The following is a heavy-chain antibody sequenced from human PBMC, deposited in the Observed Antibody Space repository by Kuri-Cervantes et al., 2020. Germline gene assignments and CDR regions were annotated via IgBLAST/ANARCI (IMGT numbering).Heavy chain of an antibody. CDR1: GYTLTELS. J-gene: IGHJ4*02. CDR2: FDPEDGET. CDR3: ARGVTTVGRFDY. D-gene: IGHD4-17*01. Sequence: ASVKVSCKVSGYTLTELSMHWVRQAPGKGLEWMGGFDPEDGETIYAQKFQGRVTMTEDTSTDTAYMELSSLRSEDTAVYYCARGVTTVGRFDYWGQGTLVTVSS. V-gene: IGHV1-24*01.